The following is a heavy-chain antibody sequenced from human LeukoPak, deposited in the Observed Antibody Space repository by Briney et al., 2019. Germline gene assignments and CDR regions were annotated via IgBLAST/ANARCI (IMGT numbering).Heavy chain of an antibody. CDR1: GGTFSSSA. CDR2: IIPIFGTA. V-gene: IGHV1-69*05. J-gene: IGHJ6*03. D-gene: IGHD3-16*01. CDR3: ARGGESHYYYYMDV. Sequence: ASVKVSCKASGGTFSSSAISWARQAPGQGLEWMGGIIPIFGTANYAQKFQGRVTITTDESTSTAYMELSSLRSEDTAVYYCARGGESHYYYYMDVWGKGTTVTVSS.